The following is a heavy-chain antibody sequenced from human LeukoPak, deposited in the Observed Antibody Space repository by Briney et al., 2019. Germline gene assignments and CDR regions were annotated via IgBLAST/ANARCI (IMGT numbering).Heavy chain of an antibody. CDR1: GFYFNDYD. D-gene: IGHD1-1*01. J-gene: IGHJ4*02. CDR3: ARGNSNFGS. Sequence: PGGSLSLFCAASGFYFNDYDMSWVRHAPGRGLEWVSGFNWNGGTTSYADSVKGRFTISRDNAKNSLYLQINSLRVDDTDLYHCARGNSNFGSWGEGTLVTVSS. V-gene: IGHV3-20*01. CDR2: FNWNGGTT.